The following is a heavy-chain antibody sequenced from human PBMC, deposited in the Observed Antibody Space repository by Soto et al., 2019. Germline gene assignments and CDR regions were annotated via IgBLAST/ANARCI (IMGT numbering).Heavy chain of an antibody. Sequence: PSETLSLTCTVSGGSVSSGSYYWSWIRQPPGKGLEWIGYIYYSGSTNYNPSLKSRVTISVDTSKNQFSLKLSSVTAADTAVYYCARGNNWNDFSFLPPAEAPVGFDYWGQGTLVTVSS. V-gene: IGHV4-61*01. CDR2: IYYSGST. CDR3: ARGNNWNDFSFLPPAEAPVGFDY. D-gene: IGHD1-20*01. CDR1: GGSVSSGSYY. J-gene: IGHJ4*02.